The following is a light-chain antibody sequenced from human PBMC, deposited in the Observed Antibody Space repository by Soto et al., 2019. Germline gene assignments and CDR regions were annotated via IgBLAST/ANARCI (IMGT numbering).Light chain of an antibody. CDR3: QQYGGSPRT. CDR2: DAS. CDR1: QSVRSK. J-gene: IGKJ1*01. Sequence: EIVSTQSPGTLSLSPGERATLSCRASQSVRSKLAWYQQKPGQAPRLLIYDASTRATGIPARFSGSGSGTDFTLTISRLEPEDFAVYYCQQYGGSPRTFGQGTKVDI. V-gene: IGKV3-20*01.